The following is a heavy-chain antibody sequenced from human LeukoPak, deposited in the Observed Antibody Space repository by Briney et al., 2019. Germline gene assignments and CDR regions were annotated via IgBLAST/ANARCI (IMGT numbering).Heavy chain of an antibody. D-gene: IGHD3-22*01. CDR3: ASYLDTSGYPSGPLDY. Sequence: PGGSLRLSCAASGFTFSDCGMHWVRQAPGKGLEWVSFIRFDSLNTYYSSSVKGRFTISRDNSKNTLYLQMNPLRPDDTAVYYCASYLDTSGYPSGPLDYWGQGTLVSVSS. V-gene: IGHV3-30*02. J-gene: IGHJ4*02. CDR2: IRFDSLNT. CDR1: GFTFSDCG.